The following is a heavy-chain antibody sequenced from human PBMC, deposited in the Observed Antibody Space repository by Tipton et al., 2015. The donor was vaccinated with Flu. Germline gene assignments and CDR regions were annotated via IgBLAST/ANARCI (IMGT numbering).Heavy chain of an antibody. CDR2: INHSGST. Sequence: TLSLTCAVYGGSFSGYYWSWIRQPPGKGLEWIGEINHSGSTNYNPSLKSRVTISVDTSKNQFSLKLSSVTAADTAVYYCARGRMYYDYVWGSYPGTSYFDYWGQGTLVTVSS. CDR3: ARGRMYYDYVWGSYPGTSYFDY. V-gene: IGHV4-34*01. J-gene: IGHJ4*02. D-gene: IGHD3-16*02. CDR1: GGSFSGYY.